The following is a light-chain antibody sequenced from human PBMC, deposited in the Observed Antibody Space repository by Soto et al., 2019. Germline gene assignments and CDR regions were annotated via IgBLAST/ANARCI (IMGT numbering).Light chain of an antibody. CDR2: SAS. CDR3: QQSYSTPLT. CDR1: RSITTF. J-gene: IGKJ4*01. V-gene: IGKV1-39*01. Sequence: DIQMTQSPSSLSASVGDRVTITCRASRSITTFLNWYQQRPGQVPKLLIYSASKLHTGVPSRFSGSGSGADFTLTISNVQLEDFATYYCQQSYSTPLTFGGGTTVDI.